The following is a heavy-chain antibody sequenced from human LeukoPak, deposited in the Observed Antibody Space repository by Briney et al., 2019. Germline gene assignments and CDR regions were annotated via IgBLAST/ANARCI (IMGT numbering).Heavy chain of an antibody. Sequence: PSETLSLTCTVSGGSISPFYWNWIRQPPGKGLEWIGYIYYTGGTSYSPSLNSRATISVDTSKNQISLKLNSVTAADPAVYYCARGQIVVANTGAFDIWGQGTMVPVSS. CDR3: ARGQIVVANTGAFDI. J-gene: IGHJ3*02. V-gene: IGHV4-59*12. D-gene: IGHD3-22*01. CDR2: IYYTGGT. CDR1: GGSISPFY.